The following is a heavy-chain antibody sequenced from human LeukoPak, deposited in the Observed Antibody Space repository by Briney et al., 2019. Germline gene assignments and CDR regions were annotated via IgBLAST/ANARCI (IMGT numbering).Heavy chain of an antibody. CDR3: ATKQWLAPPPDS. CDR2: INTDGTVT. J-gene: IGHJ6*02. D-gene: IGHD6-19*01. CDR1: GFTFSKYW. Sequence: GGSLRLSCAASGFTFSKYWMLWVRQAPGKGLEIVSRINTDGTVTTNADSVKGRFTVSRDNADNTMFLQMNSVRDEDTAVYYCATKQWLAPPPDSWGQGTTLTVSS. V-gene: IGHV3-74*01.